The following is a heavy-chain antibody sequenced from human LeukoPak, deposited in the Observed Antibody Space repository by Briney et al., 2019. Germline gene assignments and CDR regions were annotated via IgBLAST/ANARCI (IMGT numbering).Heavy chain of an antibody. CDR3: ARVGGFFAYYYYYGMDV. J-gene: IGHJ6*02. CDR2: IYYSGST. V-gene: IGHV4-59*01. CDR1: GGSISSYY. D-gene: IGHD3-3*01. Sequence: PSETLSLTCTVSGGSISSYYWSWIRQPPGKGLEWIGYIYYSGSTNYNPSLKSRVTISVDTSKNQFSLKLSSVTAADTAVYYCARVGGFFAYYYYYGMDVWGQGTTVTVSS.